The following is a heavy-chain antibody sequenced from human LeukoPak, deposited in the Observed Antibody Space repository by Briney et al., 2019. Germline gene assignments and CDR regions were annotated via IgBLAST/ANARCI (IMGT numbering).Heavy chain of an antibody. CDR1: GFTFSSYA. CDR3: AKVMWELLDYFDY. D-gene: IGHD1-26*01. V-gene: IGHV3-23*01. CDR2: ISGSGGST. J-gene: IGHJ4*02. Sequence: PGGSLRLSCAASGFTFSSYATSWVRQAPGKGLEWVSAISGSGGSTYYADSVKGRFTISRDNSKNTLYLQMNSLRAEDTAVYYCAKVMWELLDYFDYWGQGTLVTVSS.